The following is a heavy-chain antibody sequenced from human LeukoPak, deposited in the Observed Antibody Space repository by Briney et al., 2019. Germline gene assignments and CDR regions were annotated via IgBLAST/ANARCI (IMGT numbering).Heavy chain of an antibody. CDR1: GYTFTCYY. CDR2: INPNSGGT. CDR3: ARGPSITMVRGGQWYYYMDV. V-gene: IGHV1-2*02. J-gene: IGHJ6*03. Sequence: GASVKVSCKASGYTFTCYYMHWVRQAPGQGLEWMGWINPNSGGTNYAQKFQGRVTMTRDTSTNTVYMELSSLKSEDTAVYYCARGPSITMVRGGQWYYYMDVWGKGTTVTISS. D-gene: IGHD3-10*01.